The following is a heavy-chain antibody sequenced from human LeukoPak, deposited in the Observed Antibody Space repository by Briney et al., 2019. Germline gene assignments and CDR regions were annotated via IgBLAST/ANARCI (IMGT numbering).Heavy chain of an antibody. CDR3: ARHPSGYGDYYY. CDR2: FIPIFGTA. V-gene: IGHV1-69*05. CDR1: GGTFSSYA. J-gene: IGHJ4*02. D-gene: IGHD4-17*01. Sequence: GASVKVSCKASGGTFSSYAISWVRQAPGQGLEWMGRFIPIFGTANYAQKFQGRVTITTDESTSTAYMELSSLGSEDTAVYYCARHPSGYGDYYYWGQGTLVTVSS.